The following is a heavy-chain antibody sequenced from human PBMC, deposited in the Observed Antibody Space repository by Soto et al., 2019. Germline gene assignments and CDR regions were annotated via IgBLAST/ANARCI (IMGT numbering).Heavy chain of an antibody. J-gene: IGHJ4*02. V-gene: IGHV4-4*02. CDR1: DGSISSGHW. D-gene: IGHD6-13*01. CDR2: ILHSGST. CDR3: ARNGAYSMDC. Sequence: QVQLQESGPGLVKPSGTLSLICAVSDGSISSGHWWSWVRQPPGKGLEWIGEILHSGSTSYNPSLQSRVTMSVDKSKNQFSLNLISVDAADTAVYYCARNGAYSMDCLGQGTLVTVSS.